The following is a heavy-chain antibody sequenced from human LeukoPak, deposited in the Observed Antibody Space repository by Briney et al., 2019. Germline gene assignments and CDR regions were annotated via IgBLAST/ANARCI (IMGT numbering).Heavy chain of an antibody. CDR2: ISSNGAST. V-gene: IGHV3-64*01. CDR3: ARIMIRGAPSDN. CDR1: GFTFNTYA. D-gene: IGHD3-10*01. Sequence: GGSLRLSCAASGFTFNTYALHWVRQAAGKGLAFVASISSNGASTYYANSVKGRFTISRDNSKNTLYLQMGSLRAEDMAMYYCARIMIRGAPSDNWGQGTLVTVSS. J-gene: IGHJ4*02.